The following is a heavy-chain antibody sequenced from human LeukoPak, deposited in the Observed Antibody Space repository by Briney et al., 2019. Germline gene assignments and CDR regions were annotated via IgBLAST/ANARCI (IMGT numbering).Heavy chain of an antibody. CDR2: ISSNGGST. V-gene: IGHV3-64*01. D-gene: IGHD6-6*01. J-gene: IGHJ4*02. CDR3: ARDSGDSSSVFDY. CDR1: GFTFSSYA. Sequence: GGSLRLSCAASGFTFSSYAMHWVRQAPGKGLECVSAISSNGGSTYYANSVKGRFTISRDNSKNTLYLQMGSLRAEDMAVYYCARDSGDSSSVFDYWGQGTLVTVSS.